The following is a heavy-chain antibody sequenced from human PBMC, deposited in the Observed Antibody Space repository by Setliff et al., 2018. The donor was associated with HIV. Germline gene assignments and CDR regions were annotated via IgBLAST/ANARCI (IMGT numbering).Heavy chain of an antibody. CDR3: ASIELAAMVPVDY. V-gene: IGHV3-23*01. Sequence: PGGSLRLSCAASGFTFSSYAMSWVRQAPGKGLEWVSAISGSGGSTYYADSVKGRFIISRDNAKNSLFLQMNSLRAEDTAVYYCASIELAAMVPVDYWGQGTLVTVSS. J-gene: IGHJ4*02. D-gene: IGHD5-18*01. CDR1: GFTFSSYA. CDR2: ISGSGGST.